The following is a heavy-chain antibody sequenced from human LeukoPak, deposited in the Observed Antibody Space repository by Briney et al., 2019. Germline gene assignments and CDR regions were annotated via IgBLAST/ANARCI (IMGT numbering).Heavy chain of an antibody. Sequence: VASVKVSCKASGYTFTSYAMHWVRQAPGQRLEWMGWINAGNGNTKYSQEFQGRVTITRDTSASTAYMELSSLRSEDMAVYYCARESLLTYYYDSSGYSGGGFDYWGQGTLVTVSS. D-gene: IGHD3-22*01. CDR1: GYTFTSYA. CDR3: ARESLLTYYYDSSGYSGGGFDY. V-gene: IGHV1-3*03. CDR2: INAGNGNT. J-gene: IGHJ4*02.